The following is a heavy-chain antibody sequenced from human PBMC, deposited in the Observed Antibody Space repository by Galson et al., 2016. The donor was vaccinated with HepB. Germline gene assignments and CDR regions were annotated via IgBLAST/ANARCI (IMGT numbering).Heavy chain of an antibody. Sequence: ESLSPTCTVSGDSIDSISGRSYYWAWIRQSPGKGLEWIGSVYYSGTPTYNPSPKSRVTVSVDTSKNQFSLTSVTVADTAVYYCASVPISGTTFDDWGPGTLVTVSS. CDR3: ASVPISGTTFDD. D-gene: IGHD1-14*01. CDR1: GDSIDSISGRSYY. CDR2: VYYSGTP. J-gene: IGHJ1*01. V-gene: IGHV4-39*07.